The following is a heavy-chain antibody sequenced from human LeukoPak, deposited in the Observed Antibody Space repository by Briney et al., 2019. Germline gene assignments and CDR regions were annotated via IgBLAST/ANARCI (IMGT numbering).Heavy chain of an antibody. CDR3: ARAPPLRDFWSGYYNWFDP. Sequence: GSSVKVSRKASGGTFSSYAISWVRQAPGQGLEWMGGIIPIFGTANYAQKFQGRVTITTDESTSTAYMELSSLRSEDTAVYYCARAPPLRDFWSGYYNWFDPWGQGTLVTVSS. D-gene: IGHD3-3*01. CDR1: GGTFSSYA. V-gene: IGHV1-69*05. J-gene: IGHJ5*02. CDR2: IIPIFGTA.